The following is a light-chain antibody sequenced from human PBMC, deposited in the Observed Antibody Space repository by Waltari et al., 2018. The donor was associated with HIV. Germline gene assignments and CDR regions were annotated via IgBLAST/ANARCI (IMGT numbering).Light chain of an antibody. CDR2: DTS. J-gene: IGLJ3*02. Sequence: QAVVTQEPSLTVSPGGTVTPTCDPSPGPHTNSHYPYWFQQKPAQAPRTMIYDTSNRQSGTPARFSASLLGGKAALTLSGAQREDEADYYCVLSYDADWVFGGGTKLTVL. CDR3: VLSYDADWV. V-gene: IGLV7-46*01. CDR1: PGPHTNSHY.